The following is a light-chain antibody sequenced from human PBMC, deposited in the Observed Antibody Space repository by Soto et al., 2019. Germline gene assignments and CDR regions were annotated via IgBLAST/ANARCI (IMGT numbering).Light chain of an antibody. CDR3: SSHTPNITL. CDR1: SGDVDSHY. V-gene: IGLV2-14*03. J-gene: IGLJ2*01. Sequence: QAVLTQPASVSGSPGQSITISCTGTSGDVDSHYVAWYQQHPNKAPKVLIYEGNNRPSGVSDRFSGSKSGNTASLTISGLQAEDEADYYCSSHTPNITLFGGGTQLTVL. CDR2: EGN.